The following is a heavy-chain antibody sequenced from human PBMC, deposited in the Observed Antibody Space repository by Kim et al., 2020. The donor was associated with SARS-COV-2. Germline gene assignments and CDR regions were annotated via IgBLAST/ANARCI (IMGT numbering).Heavy chain of an antibody. CDR3: ARRLSGSGSYYNEYYFDY. CDR1: GYSFTSYW. V-gene: IGHV5-10-1*01. J-gene: IGHJ4*02. D-gene: IGHD3-10*01. Sequence: GESLKISCQGSGYSFTSYWISWVRQMPGKGLEWMGRIDPSDSYTNYSPSFQGHVTISADKSISTAYLQWSSLKASDTAMYYCARRLSGSGSYYNEYYFDYWGQGTLVTVSS. CDR2: IDPSDSYT.